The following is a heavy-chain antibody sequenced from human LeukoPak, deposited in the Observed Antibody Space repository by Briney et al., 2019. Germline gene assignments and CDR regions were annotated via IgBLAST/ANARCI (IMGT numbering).Heavy chain of an antibody. J-gene: IGHJ3*02. D-gene: IGHD4-17*01. CDR2: IRYDGSNK. CDR3: AKDRAYGNAFDI. CDR1: GFTFSSYG. Sequence: SWGSLRLSCVASGFTFSSYGMHWVRQAPGKGLEWVAFIRYDGSNKYYADSVKGRFTISRDNSKNTLYLQMNSLRAEDTAVYYCAKDRAYGNAFDIWGQGTMVTVSS. V-gene: IGHV3-30*02.